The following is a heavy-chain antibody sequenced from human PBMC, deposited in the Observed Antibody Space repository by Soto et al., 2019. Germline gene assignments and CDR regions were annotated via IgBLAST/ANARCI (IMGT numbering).Heavy chain of an antibody. CDR1: GASFSEYY. Sequence: QVHLQQWGAGLLKPSETLSLSCTVSGASFSEYYWSWSRHPPGKGLEWIGETNHRGVTHYNRSLNSRVTISVETSKHPFSLRLSAVTAADTGVYYCARFGRMGVDHWGQGTLVIVSS. D-gene: IGHD3-16*01. J-gene: IGHJ4*02. CDR2: TNHRGVT. V-gene: IGHV4-34*01. CDR3: ARFGRMGVDH.